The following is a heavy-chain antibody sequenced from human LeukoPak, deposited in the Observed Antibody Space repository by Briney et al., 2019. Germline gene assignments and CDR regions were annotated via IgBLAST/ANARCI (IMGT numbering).Heavy chain of an antibody. Sequence: SETLSLTCAVYGGSFSGYYWSWIRPPPGKGLEWIGEINHSGSTNYNPSLKSRVTISVDTPKNQFSLKLSSVTAADTAVYYCARVGRELLWFGEKKNWFDPWGQGTLVTVSS. CDR1: GGSFSGYY. D-gene: IGHD3-10*01. J-gene: IGHJ5*02. V-gene: IGHV4-34*01. CDR2: INHSGST. CDR3: ARVGRELLWFGEKKNWFDP.